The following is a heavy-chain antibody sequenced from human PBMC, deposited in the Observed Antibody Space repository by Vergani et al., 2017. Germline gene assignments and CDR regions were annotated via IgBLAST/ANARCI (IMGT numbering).Heavy chain of an antibody. J-gene: IGHJ4*02. CDR2: ISGSGGST. V-gene: IGHV3-23*01. CDR1: GFTFSSYA. CDR3: GKVSVAGKRYYFDY. Sequence: EVQLLESGGGLVQPGGSLRLSCAASGFTFSSYAMSWVRQAPGKGLEWVSAISGSGGSTYYADSVKGRFTISRDNSKNTLYLQMNSLRAEDRAVYYGGKVSVAGKRYYFDYWGQGTLVTVSS. D-gene: IGHD6-19*01.